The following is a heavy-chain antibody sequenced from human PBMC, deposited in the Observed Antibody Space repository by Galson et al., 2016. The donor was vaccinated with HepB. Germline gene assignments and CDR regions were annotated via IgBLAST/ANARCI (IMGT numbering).Heavy chain of an antibody. V-gene: IGHV6-1*01. CDR1: GDSVSSNSAA. D-gene: IGHD6-19*01. J-gene: IGHJ2*01. Sequence: CAISGDSVSSNSAAWNWIRQSPSRDLEWLGRTYYRSKWYNDYAVSVKSRITINPDTSKNQFSLQLNSVTPEDTAVYYCAREDYSSGWPLNWYFNLWGRGTLVSVSS. CDR2: TYYRSKWYN. CDR3: AREDYSSGWPLNWYFNL.